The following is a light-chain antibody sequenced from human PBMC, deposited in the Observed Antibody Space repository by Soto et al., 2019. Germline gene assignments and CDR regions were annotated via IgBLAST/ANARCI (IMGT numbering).Light chain of an antibody. J-gene: IGKJ4*01. CDR1: QSVSSSY. CDR2: GAS. V-gene: IGKV3-20*01. Sequence: EIVLTQSPGTLSLSPGERATLSCRASQSVSSSYLAWYQQKPGQAPRLLIYGASSRATGTPDRFSGSVSGTDFTLTISRLEPEDFAVYYWHQYDSSPLTFGGGTKVEIK. CDR3: HQYDSSPLT.